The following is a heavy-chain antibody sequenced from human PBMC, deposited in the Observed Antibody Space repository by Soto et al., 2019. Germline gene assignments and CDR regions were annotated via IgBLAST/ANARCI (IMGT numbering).Heavy chain of an antibody. J-gene: IGHJ4*02. CDR3: AGMITFGGVLVD. D-gene: IGHD3-16*02. Sequence: QVLLVESGGGVVQPGRSLRLSCAASGFIFSNYDMHWVRQAPGKGLEWVAFISYDGSDKYYADSVKGRLTISRDNSKNTLFLQMNSLRVEDTAVYYCAGMITFGGVLVDWGQGTLVTVSS. V-gene: IGHV3-30*03. CDR2: ISYDGSDK. CDR1: GFIFSNYD.